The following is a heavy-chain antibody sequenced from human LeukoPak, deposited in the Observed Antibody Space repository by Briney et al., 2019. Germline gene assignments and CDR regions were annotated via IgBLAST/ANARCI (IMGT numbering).Heavy chain of an antibody. D-gene: IGHD2-21*02. CDR2: IYYSGRT. Sequence: SETLSLTCSVSGGSISSYYWSWIRQPPGKGLEWIGYIYYSGRTNYNPSLKSRVTISVDTSKNQFSLTLRSVMAADTAVYYCARAYCVGDCTVLHIYFDNWGQGTLVTVSS. V-gene: IGHV4-59*08. CDR3: ARAYCVGDCTVLHIYFDN. J-gene: IGHJ4*02. CDR1: GGSISSYY.